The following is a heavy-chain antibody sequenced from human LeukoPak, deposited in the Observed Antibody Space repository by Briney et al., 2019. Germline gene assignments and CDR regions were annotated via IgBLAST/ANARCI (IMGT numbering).Heavy chain of an antibody. J-gene: IGHJ6*03. CDR2: INYSGST. CDR3: AGGYCSSTSCYGVYYYYMDV. Sequence: SETLSLTCTVSGGSISSYYWSWIRQPPGKGLEWIGYINYSGSTNYNPSLKSRVTISVDTSKNQFSLKLSSVTAADTAVYYCAGGYCSSTSCYGVYYYYMDVWGKRTTVTVSS. CDR1: GGSISSYY. D-gene: IGHD2-2*01. V-gene: IGHV4-59*01.